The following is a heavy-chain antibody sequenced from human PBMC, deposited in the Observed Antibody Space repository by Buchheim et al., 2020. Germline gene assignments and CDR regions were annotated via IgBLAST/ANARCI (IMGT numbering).Heavy chain of an antibody. CDR2: ISSSGSII. CDR3: APGGNYGDYANWFDP. J-gene: IGHJ5*02. D-gene: IGHD4-17*01. Sequence: EVQLVESGGGLVQPGGSLRLSCAASGFTFSSYEMNWVRQAPGKGLEWVSYISSSGSIIYYVDSVKGRFTISRDNAKNSLYLQMNSLRAEDTAVYYCAPGGNYGDYANWFDPWGQGTL. V-gene: IGHV3-48*03. CDR1: GFTFSSYE.